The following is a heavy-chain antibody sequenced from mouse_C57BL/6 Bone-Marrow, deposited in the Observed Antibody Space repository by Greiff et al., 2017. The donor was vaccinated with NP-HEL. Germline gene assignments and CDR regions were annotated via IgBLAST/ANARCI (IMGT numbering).Heavy chain of an antibody. D-gene: IGHD4-1*01. V-gene: IGHV1-26*01. CDR2: INPNNGGT. Sequence: VQLQQSGPELVKPGASVKISCKASGYTFTDYYMNWVKQSHGKSLEWIGDINPNNGGTSYNQKFKGKATLTVDKSSSTAYMELRSLTSEDSAVYYCARGFLTGPFAYWGQGTLVTVSA. J-gene: IGHJ3*01. CDR1: GYTFTDYY. CDR3: ARGFLTGPFAY.